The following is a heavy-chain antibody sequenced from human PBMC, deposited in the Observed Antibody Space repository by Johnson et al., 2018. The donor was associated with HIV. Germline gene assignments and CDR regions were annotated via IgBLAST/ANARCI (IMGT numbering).Heavy chain of an antibody. CDR1: GFTFSTYG. J-gene: IGHJ3*02. V-gene: IGHV3-15*01. CDR2: LKSKTDGGTT. Sequence: VQLVESGGGVVQSGGSLRLSCAASGFTFSTYGMHWVRQAPGKGLEWVVRLKSKTDGGTTDYSAPVKGRFTISRDNSKNTVYVQLSSLRAEAPAVYHCATAYCNGGSCYSHLDAFDIWGRGTMVTVSS. CDR3: ATAYCNGGSCYSHLDAFDI. D-gene: IGHD2-15*01.